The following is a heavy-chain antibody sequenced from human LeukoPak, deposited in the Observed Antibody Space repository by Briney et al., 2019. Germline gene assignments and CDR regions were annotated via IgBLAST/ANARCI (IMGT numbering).Heavy chain of an antibody. V-gene: IGHV4-59*08. D-gene: IGHD1-26*01. CDR2: IYYSGST. CDR3: ARGYSGSYPGAFDY. Sequence: SETLSLTCTVSGGSISSYYWSWIRQPPGEGLEWSGYIYYSGSTNYNPSLKSRVTISVDTSKNQFSLKLSSVTAADTAVYYCARGYSGSYPGAFDYWGQGTLVTVSS. CDR1: GGSISSYY. J-gene: IGHJ4*02.